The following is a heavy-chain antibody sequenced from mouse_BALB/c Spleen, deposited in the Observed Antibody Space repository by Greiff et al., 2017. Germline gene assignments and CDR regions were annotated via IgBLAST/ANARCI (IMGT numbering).Heavy chain of an antibody. J-gene: IGHJ3*01. CDR2: ISYDGSN. CDR1: GYSITSGYY. Sequence: ESGPGLVKPSQSLSLTCSVTGYSITSGYYWNWIRQFPGNKLEWMGYISYDGSNNYNPSLKNRISITRDTSKNQFFLKLNSVTTEDTATYYCALYYGNYGFAYWGQGTLVTVSA. D-gene: IGHD2-1*01. V-gene: IGHV3-6*02. CDR3: ALYYGNYGFAY.